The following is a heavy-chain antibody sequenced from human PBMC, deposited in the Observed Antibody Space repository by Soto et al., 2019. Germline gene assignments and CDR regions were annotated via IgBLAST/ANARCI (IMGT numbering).Heavy chain of an antibody. CDR2: IIPIFGTA. CDR3: AREGRTYYDFWSGYGMDV. D-gene: IGHD3-3*01. Sequence: QVQLVQSGAEVKKPGSSVKVSCKASGGTFSSYAISWVRQAPGQGLEWMGGIIPIFGTANYAQKFQGRVTITADKSTSTAYMELRSLRSEDTAVYYCAREGRTYYDFWSGYGMDVWGQGTTVTVSS. CDR1: GGTFSSYA. V-gene: IGHV1-69*06. J-gene: IGHJ6*02.